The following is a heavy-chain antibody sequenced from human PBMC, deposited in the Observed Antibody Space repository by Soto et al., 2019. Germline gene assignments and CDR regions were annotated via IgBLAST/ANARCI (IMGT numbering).Heavy chain of an antibody. CDR1: RSSISSKVYY. Sequence: SETLSLTCTVSRSSISSKVYYWAWIRPPPGTGLEWIGSSSYAGSTYSNRSLQCGVSICVASRKNQFALKLSSVTGADTALYYCARQYYDSSGWYFFDYWGPGTLVAVSS. CDR2: SSYAGST. D-gene: IGHD3-22*01. CDR3: ARQYYDSSGWYFFDY. J-gene: IGHJ4*02. V-gene: IGHV4-39*01.